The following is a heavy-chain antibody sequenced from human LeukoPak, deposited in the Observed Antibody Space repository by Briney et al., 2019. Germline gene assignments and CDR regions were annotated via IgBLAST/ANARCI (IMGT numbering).Heavy chain of an antibody. J-gene: IGHJ4*02. V-gene: IGHV4-59*01. CDR1: GGSISSYY. D-gene: IGHD3-9*01. CDR2: IYYSGST. Sequence: SETLSLACTVSGGSISSYYWNWIRQPPGKGLEWIGYIYYSGSTNYNPSLKSRVTISVDTSKNQFSLKLSSVTAADTAVYYCASTPEGYDILTGYYSADYGGQGTLVTVSS. CDR3: ASTPEGYDILTGYYSADY.